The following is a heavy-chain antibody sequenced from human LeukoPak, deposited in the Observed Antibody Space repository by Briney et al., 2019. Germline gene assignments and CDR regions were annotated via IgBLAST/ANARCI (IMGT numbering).Heavy chain of an antibody. CDR3: AKGAYCSGNSCHWGYYYYMDV. CDR1: GFTFSTYG. D-gene: IGHD2-15*01. Sequence: GGSLRLSCAASGFTFSTYGMHWVRQAPGKGLEWVAFIRNDGSSKYYADSVKGRFTISRDNSKNTLYLQMNSLRAEDTAAYYCAKGAYCSGNSCHWGYYYYMDVWGKGTTVTVSS. J-gene: IGHJ6*03. V-gene: IGHV3-30*02. CDR2: IRNDGSSK.